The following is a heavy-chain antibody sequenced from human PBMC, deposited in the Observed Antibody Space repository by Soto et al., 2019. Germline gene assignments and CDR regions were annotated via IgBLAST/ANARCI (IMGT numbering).Heavy chain of an antibody. V-gene: IGHV3-30*03. J-gene: IGHJ4*02. Sequence: PGGSLRLSCAASDFDLSSYGIHWVRQAPGKGLEWVAASSYDGRETFYADSAKGRFTVSKEMSKNTAFLQMNALRHEDTAVYFCARDSGWPILNFDNWGQGTPVTAPQ. D-gene: IGHD3-10*01. CDR3: ARDSGWPILNFDN. CDR1: DFDLSSYG. CDR2: SSYDGRET.